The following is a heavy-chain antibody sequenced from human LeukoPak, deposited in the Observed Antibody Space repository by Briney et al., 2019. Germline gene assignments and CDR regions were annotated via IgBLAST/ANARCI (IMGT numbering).Heavy chain of an antibody. V-gene: IGHV1-18*04. J-gene: IGHJ4*02. CDR2: ISAYNGNT. CDR3: ARVSSSWYRRAYYFDY. CDR1: AYTFTNYG. Sequence: ASVKLSCNASAYTFTNYGISWVRQAPGQGLEWMGWISAYNGNTNYAQKLQGRVTMTTDTSTSTAYMELRSLRSDDTAVYYCARVSSSWYRRAYYFDYWGQGTLVTVSS. D-gene: IGHD6-13*01.